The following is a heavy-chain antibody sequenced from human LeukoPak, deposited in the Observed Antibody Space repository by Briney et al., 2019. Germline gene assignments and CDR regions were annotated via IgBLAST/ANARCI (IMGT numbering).Heavy chain of an antibody. D-gene: IGHD3-22*01. CDR2: ISYDGSNK. J-gene: IGHJ4*02. Sequence: GGSLRLSCAASGFTFSSYGMHWVRQAPGKGLEWVAVISYDGSNKYYADSVKGRFTISRDNSKNTLYLQMNSLRAEDTAVYYCATDSSQAYYFDYWGQGTLVTVSS. V-gene: IGHV3-30*03. CDR1: GFTFSSYG. CDR3: ATDSSQAYYFDY.